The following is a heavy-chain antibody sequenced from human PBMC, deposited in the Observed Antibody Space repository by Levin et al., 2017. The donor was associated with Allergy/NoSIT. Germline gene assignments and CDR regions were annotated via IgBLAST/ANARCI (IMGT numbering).Heavy chain of an antibody. CDR2: ISSSSSTI. CDR1: GFTFSSYS. D-gene: IGHD4-11*01. Sequence: GGSLRLSCAASGFTFSSYSMNWVRQAPGKGLEWVSYISSSSSTIYYADSVKGRFTISRDNAKNSLYLQMNSLRAEDTAVYYCARGGKLQYTDVWGQGTTVTVSS. J-gene: IGHJ6*02. CDR3: ARGGKLQYTDV. V-gene: IGHV3-48*01.